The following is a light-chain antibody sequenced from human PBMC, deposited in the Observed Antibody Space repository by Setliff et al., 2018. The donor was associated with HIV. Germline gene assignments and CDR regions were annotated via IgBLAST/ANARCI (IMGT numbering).Light chain of an antibody. V-gene: IGLV2-11*01. CDR1: SSDVGSYNY. J-gene: IGLJ3*02. Sequence: QSALAQPRSVSGSPGQSVTISCTGTSSDVGSYNYVSWYQQHPGKAPKLMIYDVTKRPSGVPDRFSGSKSGNTASLTISGLQAEDEADYYCCSYGRGDIWVFGGGTKVTVL. CDR3: CSYGRGDIWV. CDR2: DVT.